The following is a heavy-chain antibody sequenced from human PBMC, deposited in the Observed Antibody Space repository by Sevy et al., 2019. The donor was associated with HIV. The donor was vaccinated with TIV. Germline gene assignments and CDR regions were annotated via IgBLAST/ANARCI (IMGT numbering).Heavy chain of an antibody. CDR3: ATDTQYSSSSHLYYYGMDV. J-gene: IGHJ6*02. V-gene: IGHV3-9*01. Sequence: GGSLRLSCAASGFTFDDYAMHWVRQAPGKGLEWVSGISWNSGSIGYADSVKGRFTISRDNAKNSLYLQMNSLRAEDTALYYCATDTQYSSSSHLYYYGMDVWGQGTTVTVSS. D-gene: IGHD6-13*01. CDR2: ISWNSGSI. CDR1: GFTFDDYA.